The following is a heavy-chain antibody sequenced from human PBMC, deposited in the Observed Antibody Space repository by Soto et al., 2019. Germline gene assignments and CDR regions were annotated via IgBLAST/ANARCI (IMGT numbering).Heavy chain of an antibody. J-gene: IGHJ4*02. CDR1: GGSFSGYY. CDR2: INHSGST. D-gene: IGHD3-10*01. V-gene: IGHV4-34*01. Sequence: QVQLQQWGAGLLKPSETLSLTCAVYGGSFSGYYWSWIRQPPGKGLEWIGEINHSGSTNYNPSLKSRVTISVDTSKNQFSLKLSSVTAADTAVYYCANRDYYGSGSYPDYWGQGTLVTVSS. CDR3: ANRDYYGSGSYPDY.